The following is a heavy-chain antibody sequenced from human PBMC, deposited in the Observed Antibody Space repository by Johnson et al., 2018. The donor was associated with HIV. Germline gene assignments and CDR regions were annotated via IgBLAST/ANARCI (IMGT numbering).Heavy chain of an antibody. D-gene: IGHD1-26*01. CDR1: GFTFSDYY. V-gene: IGHV3-11*04. CDR3: ARELSGDAFDI. J-gene: IGHJ3*02. Sequence: VLLLESGGGLVKPGGSLRLSCAASGFTFSDYYMSWIRQAPGKGLEWVSYISSSGSTKYSVDSVKGRFTISRDNSKNTLYLQMNSLRAEDTAVYYCARELSGDAFDIWGQGTMVTVSS. CDR2: ISSSGSTK.